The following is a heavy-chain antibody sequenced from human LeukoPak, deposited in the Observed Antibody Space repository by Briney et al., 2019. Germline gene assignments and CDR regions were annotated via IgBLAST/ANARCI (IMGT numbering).Heavy chain of an antibody. CDR3: ARDGGYHSSGPFDY. J-gene: IGHJ4*02. CDR1: GLTFSSHG. Sequence: GGSLRLSCAASGLTFSSHGMHWVRQAPGKGLEWVSIIWYDGSDEYYADSVKGRFTISRDNSKNTLYLQMNSLRAEDTAVYYCARDGGYHSSGPFDYWGQGTLVTVSS. V-gene: IGHV3-33*01. CDR2: IWYDGSDE. D-gene: IGHD3-22*01.